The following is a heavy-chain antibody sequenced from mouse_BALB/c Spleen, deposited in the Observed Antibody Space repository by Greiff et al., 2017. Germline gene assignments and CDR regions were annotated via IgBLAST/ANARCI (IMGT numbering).Heavy chain of an antibody. Sequence: EVQLVESGGGLVKPGGSLKLSCAASGFTFSDYYMYWVRQTPEKRLEWVATISDGGSYTYYPDSVKGRFTISRDNAKNNLYLQMSSLKSEDTAMYYCARDRRYDGPYYAMDYWGQGTSVTVSS. J-gene: IGHJ4*01. V-gene: IGHV5-4*02. CDR2: ISDGGSYT. D-gene: IGHD2-14*01. CDR3: ARDRRYDGPYYAMDY. CDR1: GFTFSDYY.